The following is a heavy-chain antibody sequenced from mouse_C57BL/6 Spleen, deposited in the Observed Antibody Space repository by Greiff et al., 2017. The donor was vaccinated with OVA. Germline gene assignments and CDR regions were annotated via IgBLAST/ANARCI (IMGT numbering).Heavy chain of an antibody. CDR2: INPSNGGT. CDR3: ARGYYYGSGYVDV. D-gene: IGHD1-1*01. CDR1: GYTFTSYW. Sequence: QVQLPQPGTELVKPGASVKLSCKASGYTFTSYWMHWVKQRPGQGLEWIGNINPSNGGTNYNEKFKSKATLTVDNSSSTAYMQLSSLTSEDSAVYYCARGYYYGSGYVDVWGTGTTVTVSS. J-gene: IGHJ1*03. V-gene: IGHV1-53*01.